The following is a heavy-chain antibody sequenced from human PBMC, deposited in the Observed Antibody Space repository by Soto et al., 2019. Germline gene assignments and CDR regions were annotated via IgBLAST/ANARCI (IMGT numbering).Heavy chain of an antibody. CDR1: GGSIIGSSYF. CDR3: ARHAGYSSGRRWFDP. CDR2: IYFSGSA. J-gene: IGHJ5*02. V-gene: IGHV4-39*01. Sequence: PSETLSLTCTVSGGSIIGSSYFWGWIRQPPGKGLEWIGSIYFSGSASYNPSLRSRLTISVDTSTNQFSLKLSSVTAADTAVYYCARHAGYSSGRRWFDPWGQGSLVTVSS. D-gene: IGHD6-19*01.